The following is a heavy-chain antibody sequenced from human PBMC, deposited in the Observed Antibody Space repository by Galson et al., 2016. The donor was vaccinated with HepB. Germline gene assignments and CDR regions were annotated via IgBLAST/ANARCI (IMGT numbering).Heavy chain of an antibody. D-gene: IGHD6-19*01. J-gene: IGHJ3*02. CDR2: IRGSDDST. CDR1: EFTLRNYA. CDR3: AEINIGGYSSGWGGSFDI. V-gene: IGHV3-23*01. Sequence: SLRLSCAASEFTLRNYAMNWVRLAPGKGLEWVSVIRGSDDSTFCAGSVRGRFTISRDDAKNTLYLQMNSLRAEDTAVYYCAEINIGGYSSGWGGSFDIWGQGTMVTVSS.